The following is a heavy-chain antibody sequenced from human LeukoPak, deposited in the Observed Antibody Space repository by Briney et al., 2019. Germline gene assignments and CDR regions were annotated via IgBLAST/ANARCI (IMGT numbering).Heavy chain of an antibody. V-gene: IGHV3-23*01. J-gene: IGHJ3*01. CDR3: AKGKVNHDGAFDF. CDR2: ISAGGATT. D-gene: IGHD1-14*01. CDR1: GFSFSSYA. Sequence: GGSLRLSCAASGFSFSSYAMSWVRQAPGKGLEWVSGISAGGATTHYADSVEGRFTMSRDNSKKTVYLQMNSLRAEDTAIYYCAKGKVNHDGAFDFWGQGTMVTVSS.